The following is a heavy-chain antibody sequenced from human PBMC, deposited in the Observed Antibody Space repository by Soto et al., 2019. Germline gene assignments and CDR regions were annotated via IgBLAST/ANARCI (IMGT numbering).Heavy chain of an antibody. CDR1: GDSVSSNSAA. Sequence: PSQTLSLTCAISGDSVSSNSAAWNWIRQSPSRGLEWLGRTYYRSKWYNDYAVSVKSRITINPDTSKNQFSLQLNSVTPADTAVYYCARARVGKWFGSHPGYYYYYGMDVWGQGTTVTVSS. CDR3: ARARVGKWFGSHPGYYYYYGMDV. J-gene: IGHJ6*02. D-gene: IGHD3-10*01. V-gene: IGHV6-1*01. CDR2: TYYRSKWYN.